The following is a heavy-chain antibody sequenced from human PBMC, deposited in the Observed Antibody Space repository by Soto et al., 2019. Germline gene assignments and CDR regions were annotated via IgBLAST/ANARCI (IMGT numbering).Heavy chain of an antibody. D-gene: IGHD2-2*01. CDR3: AISRGYCSSTSCYWMNALDI. J-gene: IGHJ3*02. CDR2: INPNSGGT. Sequence: SVKVSCKASGYTFTGYYMHWVRQAPGQGLEWMGWINPNSGGTNYAQKFQGWVTMTRDTSISTAYMELSRLRSDDTAVYYCAISRGYCSSTSCYWMNALDISGQWTIVSVSS. V-gene: IGHV1-2*04. CDR1: GYTFTGYY.